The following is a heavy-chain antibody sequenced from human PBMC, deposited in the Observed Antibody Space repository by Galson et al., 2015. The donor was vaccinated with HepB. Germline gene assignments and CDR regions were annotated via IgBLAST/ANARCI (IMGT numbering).Heavy chain of an antibody. D-gene: IGHD6-19*01. Sequence: SVKVSCKASGGTFSSYIISWVRQAPGQGLEWMGRIIPILGIANYAQKFQGRVTITADKSTSTAYMELSSLRSEDTAVYYCATLSPGIAVAGTGRDFDYWGQGTLVTVSS. J-gene: IGHJ4*02. CDR3: ATLSPGIAVAGTGRDFDY. CDR1: GGTFSSYI. V-gene: IGHV1-69*02. CDR2: IIPILGIA.